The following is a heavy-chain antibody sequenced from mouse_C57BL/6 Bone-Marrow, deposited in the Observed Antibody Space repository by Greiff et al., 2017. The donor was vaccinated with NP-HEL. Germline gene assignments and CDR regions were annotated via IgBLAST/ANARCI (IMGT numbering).Heavy chain of an antibody. CDR2: IWGGGST. V-gene: IGHV2-6*01. CDR3: ASHHYYGSSYLWFAY. D-gene: IGHD1-1*01. CDR1: GFSLTSYG. J-gene: IGHJ3*01. Sequence: QVQLKQSGPGLVAPSQSLSITCTVSGFSLTSYGVDWVRQSPGKGLEWLGVIWGGGSTNYNSAHNSRLSISKANSKSQVFLKMNSLQTDDTAMYYCASHHYYGSSYLWFAYWGQGTLVTVSA.